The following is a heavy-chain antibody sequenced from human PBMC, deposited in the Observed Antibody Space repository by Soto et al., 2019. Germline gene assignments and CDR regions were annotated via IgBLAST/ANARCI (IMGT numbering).Heavy chain of an antibody. CDR2: ISHDGSSD. J-gene: IGHJ3*02. CDR1: GVSFRSYA. D-gene: IGHD3-22*01. V-gene: IGHV3-30*03. Sequence: LVESGGGVVQPGRSLRLSCEASGVSFRSYAMHWVRQVPGKGPEWVAVISHDGSSDYYADSVKGRFNISRDNLRNTLYLQMTSMRVEDTGVYHCARPPVGMTMKLVAFDIWGQGTQVTVSS. CDR3: ARPPVGMTMKLVAFDI.